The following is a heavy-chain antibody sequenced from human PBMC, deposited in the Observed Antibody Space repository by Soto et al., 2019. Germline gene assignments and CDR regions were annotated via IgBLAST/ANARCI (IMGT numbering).Heavy chain of an antibody. CDR3: AIEALRWFGELLQRTPGMDV. V-gene: IGHV1-18*01. CDR1: GYTFTRYG. Sequence: GASVKVSFKASGYTFTRYGISWVRQAPGQGLEWMGWINSYNGYTNYAQKFQGRVTMTTDTSTSTAYMELRSLRSDDTAVYYCAIEALRWFGELLQRTPGMDVWGQGTTVTVSS. D-gene: IGHD3-10*01. J-gene: IGHJ6*02. CDR2: INSYNGYT.